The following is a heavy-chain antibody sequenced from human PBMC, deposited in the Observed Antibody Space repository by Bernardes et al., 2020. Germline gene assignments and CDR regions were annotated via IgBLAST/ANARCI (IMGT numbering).Heavy chain of an antibody. Sequence: GGSLRLSCVTSGFTFSNYGIHWVRQAPGQGLEWVAVISYDGSTENYVDSVKGRFTISRDNSKNTVYLQMSSLRAEDTAVYYCAKDRTVGATELEHWGQGTLVTVSS. CDR3: AKDRTVGATELEH. D-gene: IGHD1-26*01. CDR2: ISYDGSTE. V-gene: IGHV3-30*18. J-gene: IGHJ1*01. CDR1: GFTFSNYG.